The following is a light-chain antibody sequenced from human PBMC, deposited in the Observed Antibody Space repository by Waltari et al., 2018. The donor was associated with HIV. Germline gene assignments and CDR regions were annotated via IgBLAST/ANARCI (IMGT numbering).Light chain of an antibody. CDR2: EVS. J-gene: IGLJ1*01. CDR3: SSFARGRTPYV. V-gene: IGLV2-14*01. Sequence: QSALTQPASVSGSPGQSIIISCTGTSSDIGGYNYVSWYQQHPGKAPKLLIYEVSNRPSGVSDRFSGSKSANTASRTISGLQTEDEADYYCSSFARGRTPYVFGTGTTVTVL. CDR1: SSDIGGYNY.